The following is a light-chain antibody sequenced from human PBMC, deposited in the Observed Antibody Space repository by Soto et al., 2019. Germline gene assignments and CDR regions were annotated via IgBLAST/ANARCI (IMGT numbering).Light chain of an antibody. CDR1: SSDVGAYNY. CDR3: LSYTSRDTYD. V-gene: IGLV2-14*03. CDR2: DVS. Sequence: QSVLTQPASVSGSPGQSITISCTGTSSDVGAYNYVSWYQQYPGKAPKLIIFDVSNRPSGVSNRLSGSKSGNTASLTISGLQAEDEADYYCLSYTSRDTYDFLTGTKVTV. J-gene: IGLJ1*01.